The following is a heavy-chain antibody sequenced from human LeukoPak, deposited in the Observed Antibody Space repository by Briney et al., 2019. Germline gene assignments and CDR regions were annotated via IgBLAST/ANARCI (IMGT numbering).Heavy chain of an antibody. CDR1: GGSITSNHYY. V-gene: IGHV4-39*01. Sequence: SETLSLTCTAAGGSITSNHYYWGWIRQPPGKGLEWIGTIFHSGSTYYNPSLESRVTISVDTSKSQFSLNLRSVTAADTALYYCARHVPSALRVVVVTSDWYFDLWGRGTLVTVSS. CDR2: IFHSGST. J-gene: IGHJ2*01. CDR3: ARHVPSALRVVVVTSDWYFDL. D-gene: IGHD2-21*02.